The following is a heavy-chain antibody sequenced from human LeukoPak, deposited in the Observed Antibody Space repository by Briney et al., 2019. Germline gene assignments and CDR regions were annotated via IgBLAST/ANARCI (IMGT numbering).Heavy chain of an antibody. J-gene: IGHJ4*02. CDR1: GFTFSSYA. Sequence: GGSLRLSCAASGFTFSSYAMHWVRQAPGKGLEWVAVISYDGSNKYYADSVEGRFTISRDNSKNTLYLQMNSLRAEDTAVYYCARDLDIVVVVAATPGYWGQGTLVTVSS. V-gene: IGHV3-30*01. CDR2: ISYDGSNK. CDR3: ARDLDIVVVVAATPGY. D-gene: IGHD2-15*01.